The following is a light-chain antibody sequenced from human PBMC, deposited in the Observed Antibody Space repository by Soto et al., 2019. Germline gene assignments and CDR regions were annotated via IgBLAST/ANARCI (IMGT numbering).Light chain of an antibody. J-gene: IGKJ1*01. Sequence: DIQMTQSPSTLSAFVGDRVTITCRASQSISSWLAWYQQKPGKAPKLLIQKASSLEGGVPSRFSGSGSGTEFTLTISSLQPDDFATYYCQQYNTYPWTFGQGTKVEIK. CDR1: QSISSW. CDR3: QQYNTYPWT. V-gene: IGKV1-5*03. CDR2: KAS.